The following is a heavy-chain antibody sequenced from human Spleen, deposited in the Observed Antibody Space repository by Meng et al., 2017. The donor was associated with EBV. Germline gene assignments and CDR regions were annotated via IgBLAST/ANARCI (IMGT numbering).Heavy chain of an antibody. CDR1: GAAISSSNW. CDR2: IHHRGSA. Sequence: QLPESCPGLVKPSGTPSLTVSVSGAAISSSNWWTWVRQPPGKGLEWIGEIHHRGSANYNPSLNSRVTFSLDKSKNHFSLNLTSVTAADTAVYYCARLGRGYSGYDTAYWGQGTLVTVSS. V-gene: IGHV4-4*02. J-gene: IGHJ4*02. CDR3: ARLGRGYSGYDTAY. D-gene: IGHD5-12*01.